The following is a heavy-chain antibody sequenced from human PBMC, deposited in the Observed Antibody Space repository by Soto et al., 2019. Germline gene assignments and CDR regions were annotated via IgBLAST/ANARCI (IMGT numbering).Heavy chain of an antibody. D-gene: IGHD7-27*01. Sequence: GGSLRLSCVASGFSFSKYAMNWVRQAPGKGLEWVSSISSSGYYIHYADSVKGRFTVSRDTASNSVFLQMNSLRGEDTAVYFCARQFWDYDYYGMDVLGQGTTGTVSS. CDR3: ARQFWDYDYYGMDV. V-gene: IGHV3-21*01. J-gene: IGHJ6*02. CDR1: GFSFSKYA. CDR2: ISSSGYYI.